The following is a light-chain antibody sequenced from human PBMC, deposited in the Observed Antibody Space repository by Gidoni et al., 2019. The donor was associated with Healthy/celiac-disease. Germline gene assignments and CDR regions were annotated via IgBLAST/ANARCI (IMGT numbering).Light chain of an antibody. CDR3: QQCYSTRT. CDR2: AAS. J-gene: IGKJ1*01. V-gene: IGKV1-39*01. Sequence: DIQMTKSPSSLSAAVGERVTITCRASQSFSSYLNWYQQKPGKAPKLLIYAASSLQSGVPSRCSGSGSGTDFTLTISSLQPEDFATYYCQQCYSTRTFGQGTKVEIK. CDR1: QSFSSY.